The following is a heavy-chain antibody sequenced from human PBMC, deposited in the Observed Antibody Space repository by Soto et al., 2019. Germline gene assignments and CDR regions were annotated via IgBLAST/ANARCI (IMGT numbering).Heavy chain of an antibody. CDR1: GYTXSSYA. CDR3: AGARFLEWLFEPYGMDV. J-gene: IGHJ6*02. CDR2: INAGNGNT. Sequence: SXKVSFQASGYTXSSYATHLVRQAPVQSLEWMGWINAGNGNTKYSQKFQGRVTITSDTSASTAYIELSSLRSEDTAVYYCAGARFLEWLFEPYGMDVWGQGTTVTVSS. V-gene: IGHV1-3*01. D-gene: IGHD3-3*01.